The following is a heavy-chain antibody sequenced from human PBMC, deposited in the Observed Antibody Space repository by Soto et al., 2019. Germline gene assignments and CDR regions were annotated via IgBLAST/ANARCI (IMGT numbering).Heavy chain of an antibody. CDR2: FDPEDGET. D-gene: IGHD2-21*01. V-gene: IGHV1-24*01. J-gene: IGHJ4*02. CDR1: GHTLTELP. Sequence: QVQLTQSGPEVKKPGASVKVSCKVSGHTLTELPMHWVRQAPGKGLEWMGGFDPEDGETIYAQKFQGRVTMTEDPSTDTAYMELSGLTSEDPAVFYCATGVTVIGTFDFWGQGTLLSVSS. CDR3: ATGVTVIGTFDF.